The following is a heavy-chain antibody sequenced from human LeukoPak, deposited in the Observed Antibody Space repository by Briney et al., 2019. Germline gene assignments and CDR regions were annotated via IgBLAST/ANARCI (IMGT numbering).Heavy chain of an antibody. CDR1: GYSISSGYY. J-gene: IGHJ3*02. V-gene: IGHV4-38-2*02. CDR3: AREGVLGAFDI. D-gene: IGHD2/OR15-2a*01. Sequence: SETLSLTCTVSGYSISSGYYWGWIRQPPGKGLEWIGSIYHSGSTYYNPSLKSRVTISVDTSKNQFSLKLTSLTAADTAVYYCAREGVLGAFDIWGQGTMVTVSS. CDR2: IYHSGST.